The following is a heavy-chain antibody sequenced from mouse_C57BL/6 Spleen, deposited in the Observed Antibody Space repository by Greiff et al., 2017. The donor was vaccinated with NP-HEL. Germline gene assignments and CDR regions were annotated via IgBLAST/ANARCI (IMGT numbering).Heavy chain of an antibody. V-gene: IGHV1-64*01. CDR3: AREVEGYWYFDV. J-gene: IGHJ1*03. CDR2: IHPNSGST. CDR1: GYTFTSYW. Sequence: QVQLQQPGAELVKPGASVKLSCKASGYTFTSYWMHWVKQRPGQGLEWIGMIHPNSGSTNYNEKFKSKATLTVYKSSSTAYMQLSSLTSEDSAVYYCAREVEGYWYFDVWGTGTTVTVSS.